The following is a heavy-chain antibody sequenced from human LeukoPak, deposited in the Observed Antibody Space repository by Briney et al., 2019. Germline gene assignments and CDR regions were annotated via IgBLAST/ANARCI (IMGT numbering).Heavy chain of an antibody. V-gene: IGHV3-7*02. J-gene: IGHJ4*02. CDR3: ARGIAVADTKRYFDY. CDR1: GFTFSGYW. Sequence: PGGSLRLSCAASGFTFSGYWMSWVRQAPGKGLEWVANIKQDGSEKNYVDSVKGRFTISRDNANNLVFLQMNSLRAEDTAVYFCARGIAVADTKRYFDYWGQGTLVTVSS. CDR2: IKQDGSEK. D-gene: IGHD6-19*01.